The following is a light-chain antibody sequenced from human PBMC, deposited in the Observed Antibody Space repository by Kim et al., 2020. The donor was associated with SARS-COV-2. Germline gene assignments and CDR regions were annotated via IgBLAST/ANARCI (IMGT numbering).Light chain of an antibody. CDR1: AVQNEY. J-gene: IGLJ7*01. Sequence: PGPTATTTCSEDAVQNEYAYWYQQQPGQAPVRVIYKDRERTSGTPVRFSGSSSRTTVTVTISGGQAEDEADYYCQSADSSSTHEVFGGGTQLTVL. V-gene: IGLV3-25*03. CDR3: QSADSSSTHEV. CDR2: KDR.